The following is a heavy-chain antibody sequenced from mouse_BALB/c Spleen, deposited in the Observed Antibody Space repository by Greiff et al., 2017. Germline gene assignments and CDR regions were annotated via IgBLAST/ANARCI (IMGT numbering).Heavy chain of an antibody. CDR3: ARPGYDYDYYAMDY. D-gene: IGHD2-4*01. J-gene: IGHJ4*01. Sequence: EVKVIESGGGLVQPGGSLKLSCAASGFDFSRYWMSWVRQAPGKGLEWIGEINPDSSTINYTPSLKDKFIISRDNAKNTLYLQMSKVRSEDTALYYCARPGYDYDYYAMDYWGQGTSVTVSS. V-gene: IGHV4-1*02. CDR1: GFDFSRYW. CDR2: INPDSSTI.